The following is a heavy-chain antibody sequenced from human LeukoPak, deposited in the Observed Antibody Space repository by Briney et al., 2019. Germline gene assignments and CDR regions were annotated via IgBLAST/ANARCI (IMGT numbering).Heavy chain of an antibody. Sequence: PSQTLSLTCTVSGGSINSGDYYWSWIRQPPGKGLEWIGYIYYSGTTYYNPSLKSRVSISVDTSKNQFSLKLNSVTAADRAVYYGARVRYCSSPSCCTDNWFDPWGQGTLVTVSS. J-gene: IGHJ5*02. CDR3: ARVRYCSSPSCCTDNWFDP. V-gene: IGHV4-30-4*01. D-gene: IGHD2-2*02. CDR2: IYYSGTT. CDR1: GGSINSGDYY.